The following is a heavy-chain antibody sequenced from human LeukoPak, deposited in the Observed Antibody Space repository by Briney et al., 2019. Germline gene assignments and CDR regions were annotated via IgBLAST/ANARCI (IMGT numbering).Heavy chain of an antibody. CDR2: ISSYIGNT. CDR1: GYTVTSYG. Sequence: GASVKGSCKPSGYTVTSYGISWVRQAPGQGLEWLGWISSYIGNTNYAQKLQGRVTMTTDTSTSTAYMELRSLRSDDTAVYYCARVNAIVVVPARGLYYYYMDVWGKGTTVTVSS. D-gene: IGHD2-2*01. V-gene: IGHV1-18*01. CDR3: ARVNAIVVVPARGLYYYYMDV. J-gene: IGHJ6*03.